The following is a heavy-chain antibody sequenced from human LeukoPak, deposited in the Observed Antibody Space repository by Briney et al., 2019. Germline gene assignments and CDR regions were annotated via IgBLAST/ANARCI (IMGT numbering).Heavy chain of an antibody. V-gene: IGHV3-9*01. CDR3: AKDIAYDSSGYYLGGAFDI. Sequence: SLRLSCAASGVTFDDYPRRWVLQAPPEGVLEGSGISWNSGSIGYAPSVKGRFTISRDNAKNSLYLQMNSLRAEDTALYYCAKDIAYDSSGYYLGGAFDIWGQGTMLTVSS. J-gene: IGHJ3*02. CDR2: ISWNSGSI. D-gene: IGHD3-22*01. CDR1: GVTFDDYP.